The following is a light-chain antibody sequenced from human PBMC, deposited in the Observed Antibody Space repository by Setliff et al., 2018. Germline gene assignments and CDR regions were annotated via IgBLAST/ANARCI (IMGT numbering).Light chain of an antibody. CDR3: SSYTTTSTVV. V-gene: IGLV2-14*01. CDR2: DVN. Sequence: QSVLTQPASVSGSPGQSITISCTGSSSDIGGYNYVSWYQQHPGKAPKLMIYDVNERPSGVSNRFSGSKSGNTASLTISGLQAEDEADYYCSSYTTTSTVVIGGGTKSPS. J-gene: IGLJ2*01. CDR1: SSDIGGYNY.